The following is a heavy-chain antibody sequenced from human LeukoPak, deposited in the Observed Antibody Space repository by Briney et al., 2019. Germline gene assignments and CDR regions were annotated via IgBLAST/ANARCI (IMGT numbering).Heavy chain of an antibody. CDR1: GFTFSSYG. CDR3: AKVSSGYCGGDCYSLDY. D-gene: IGHD2-21*02. CDR2: ISSDGNYK. J-gene: IGHJ4*02. Sequence: PGRSLRLSCAASGFTFSSYGMHWVRQAPGKGLEWVAVISSDGNYKFYADSVKGRFTISRDNSKNTLFLQMNSLRAEDTAVYYCAKVSSGYCGGDCYSLDYWGQGTLVTVSS. V-gene: IGHV3-30*18.